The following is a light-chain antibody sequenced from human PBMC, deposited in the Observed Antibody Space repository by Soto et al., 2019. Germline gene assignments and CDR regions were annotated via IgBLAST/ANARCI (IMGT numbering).Light chain of an antibody. V-gene: IGLV2-11*01. Sequence: QSVLTQPRSVSGSPGQSVTISCTGTGSDVGGYNYVSWYQQYPDKAPKVMIYDVTKRPAGVPDRFSGSKSGNTASLTIFGLQADDEADYYCCSYAGSYTYVFGTGTKVTVL. CDR3: CSYAGSYTYV. J-gene: IGLJ1*01. CDR2: DVT. CDR1: GSDVGGYNY.